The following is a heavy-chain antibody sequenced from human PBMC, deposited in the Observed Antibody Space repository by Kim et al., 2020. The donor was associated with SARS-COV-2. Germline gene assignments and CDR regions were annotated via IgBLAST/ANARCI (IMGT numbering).Heavy chain of an antibody. D-gene: IGHD6-6*01. J-gene: IGHJ4*02. CDR3: ARDLRSSSPTFDY. Sequence: GGSLRLSCAASGFTFSSYSMNWVRQAPGKGLEWVSSISSSSSYIYYADSVKGRFTISRDNAKNSLYLQMNSLRAEDTAVYYCARDLRSSSPTFDYWGQGTLVTVSS. V-gene: IGHV3-21*01. CDR2: ISSSSSYI. CDR1: GFTFSSYS.